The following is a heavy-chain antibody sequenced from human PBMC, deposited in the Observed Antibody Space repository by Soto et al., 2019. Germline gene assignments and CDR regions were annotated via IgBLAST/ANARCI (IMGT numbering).Heavy chain of an antibody. CDR3: ALTRRSSLLEVAGPGFEY. Sequence: QVRLVESGGCVVQPGRSLRLSCAASGFNFGVFGMHWVRQAPGKGLEWLSVLSYEGSEEYYADSVRGRFTISRDNSKNSLFLQMDSLRVDDTGVYYCALTRRSSLLEVAGPGFEYWGQGTLVTVS. D-gene: IGHD6-19*01. V-gene: IGHV3-30*03. CDR2: LSYEGSEE. CDR1: GFNFGVFG. J-gene: IGHJ4*02.